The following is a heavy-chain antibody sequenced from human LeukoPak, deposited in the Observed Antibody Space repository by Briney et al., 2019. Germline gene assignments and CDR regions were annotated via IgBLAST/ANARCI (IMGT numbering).Heavy chain of an antibody. D-gene: IGHD2-8*02. CDR2: MNPNSGNT. J-gene: IGHJ4*02. V-gene: IGHV1-8*01. CDR3: ARVPLTGPSRHIDY. Sequence: GASVKVSCKASGYTFTSYDINWVRQATGQGLEWMGWMNPNSGNTGYAQKFQGGVTMTRNTSISTAYMELSSLRSEDTAVYYCARVPLTGPSRHIDYWGQGTLVTVSS. CDR1: GYTFTSYD.